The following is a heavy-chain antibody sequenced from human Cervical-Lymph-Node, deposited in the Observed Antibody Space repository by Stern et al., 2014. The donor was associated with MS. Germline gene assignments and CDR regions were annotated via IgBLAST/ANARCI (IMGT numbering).Heavy chain of an antibody. J-gene: IGHJ3*02. CDR3: AIGLLGSENAFDI. CDR2: ISAYNGNT. CDR1: GYTFTSYG. V-gene: IGHV1-18*01. Sequence: QVQLLQPGAEVMKPGASVKVSCKASGYTFTSYGISWVRQAPGQGLAWMGWISAYNGNTNNAKKLQGTVTMTTDTSTSKAYMELRSQRSDDTAVYYCAIGLLGSENAFDIWGQGTMVTVSS. D-gene: IGHD2-15*01.